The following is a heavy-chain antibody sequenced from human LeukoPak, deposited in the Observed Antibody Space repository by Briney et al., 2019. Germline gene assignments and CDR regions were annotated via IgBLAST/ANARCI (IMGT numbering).Heavy chain of an antibody. CDR3: AKTRPLDSSSWSHGDY. CDR2: ISGSGDST. CDR1: GFTFSGFA. D-gene: IGHD6-13*01. Sequence: GGSLRFSGEASGFTFSGFALGWVRRAQGRGRGWVSAISGSGDSTYYGDSVKGRFTISRDNSKNTLYLQMNSLRAEDTAVYYCAKTRPLDSSSWSHGDYWGQGTLVTVSS. V-gene: IGHV3-23*01. J-gene: IGHJ4*02.